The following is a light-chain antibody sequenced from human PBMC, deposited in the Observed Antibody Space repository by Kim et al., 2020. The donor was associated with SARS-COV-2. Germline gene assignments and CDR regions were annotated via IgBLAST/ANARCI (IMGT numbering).Light chain of an antibody. V-gene: IGKV3-15*01. CDR1: QSVSSN. CDR2: DAS. Sequence: SPGEMATLSCRASQSVSSNLVWYQQKPGQAPRVLFYDASTRATGIPARFSGSGSGTEFTLTITSLQSEDFAVYYCQQYNKWLALTFGGGTKVDIK. CDR3: QQYNKWLALT. J-gene: IGKJ4*01.